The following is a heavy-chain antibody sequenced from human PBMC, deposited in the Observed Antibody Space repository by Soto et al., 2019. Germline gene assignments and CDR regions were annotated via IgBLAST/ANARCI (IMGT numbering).Heavy chain of an antibody. CDR1: GGSFSGYY. CDR3: AREYGDLRYYYYGMDV. V-gene: IGHV4-34*01. CDR2: IYHSGST. J-gene: IGHJ6*02. D-gene: IGHD4-17*01. Sequence: PSETLSLTCAVYGGSFSGYYWSWIRQPPGKGLEWIGEIYHSGSTNYNPSLKSRVTISVDTSKNQFSLKLSSVTAADTAVYYCAREYGDLRYYYYGMDVWGQGTTVTVSS.